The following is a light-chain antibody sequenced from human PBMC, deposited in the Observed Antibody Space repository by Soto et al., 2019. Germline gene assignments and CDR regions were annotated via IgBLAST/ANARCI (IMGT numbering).Light chain of an antibody. CDR3: HQYYSVPLT. CDR2: WAS. J-gene: IGKJ4*01. V-gene: IGKV4-1*01. Sequence: DIVMTQSPDSLAVSLGERATINCKSSQSLLYNSNNKNYLAWYHQEPGQPPKLLIYWASTRESGVPDRFSGSGSGTDFTLTISNLQAEDEAVYYCHQYYSVPLTFGGGTKVEIK. CDR1: QSLLYNSNNKNY.